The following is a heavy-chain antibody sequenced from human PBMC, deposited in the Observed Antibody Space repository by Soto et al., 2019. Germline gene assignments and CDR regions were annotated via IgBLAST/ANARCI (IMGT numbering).Heavy chain of an antibody. CDR3: VRVWRLVGRYGMDV. V-gene: IGHV3-21*01. Sequence: VHLVESGGGLVKPGGSLRLSCVGPGFIFSSYYMNWVRQAPGKGLEWVSSISGGSAYIYYADSVKGRFTISRDNAKNALYLEMNSLRVEDTAVYYCVRVWRLVGRYGMDVWGQGTTVTVSS. J-gene: IGHJ6*02. CDR1: GFIFSSYY. CDR2: ISGGSAYI. D-gene: IGHD6-25*01.